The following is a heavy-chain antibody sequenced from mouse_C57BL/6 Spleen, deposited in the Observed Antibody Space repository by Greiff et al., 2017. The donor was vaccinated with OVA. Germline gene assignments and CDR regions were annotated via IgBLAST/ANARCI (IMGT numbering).Heavy chain of an antibody. V-gene: IGHV1-15*01. D-gene: IGHD2-3*01. J-gene: IGHJ3*01. CDR3: SSGYLFAY. Sequence: LQQSGAELVRPGASVTLSCKASGYTFTDYEMHWVKQTPVHGLEWIGAIDPETGGTAYNQKFKGKAILTADKSSSTAYMELRSLTSEDSAVYYCSSGYLFAYWGQGTLVTVSA. CDR1: GYTFTDYE. CDR2: IDPETGGT.